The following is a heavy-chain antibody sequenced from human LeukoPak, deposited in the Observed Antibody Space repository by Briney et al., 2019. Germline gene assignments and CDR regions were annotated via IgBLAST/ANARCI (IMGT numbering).Heavy chain of an antibody. CDR1: GFTFSSYA. D-gene: IGHD3-22*01. Sequence: PGGSLRLSCAASGFTFSSYAMGWVRQAPGKGLECVSTISGSGGRTYYADSVKGRFTISRDNSKNTLYLQMNSLRAEDTAVYYCAKYYSDISGYYYTLDYWGQGTLVTVSS. CDR2: ISGSGGRT. V-gene: IGHV3-23*01. J-gene: IGHJ4*02. CDR3: AKYYSDISGYYYTLDY.